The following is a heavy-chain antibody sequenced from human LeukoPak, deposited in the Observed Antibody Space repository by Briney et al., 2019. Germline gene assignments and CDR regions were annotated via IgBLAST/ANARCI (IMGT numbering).Heavy chain of an antibody. J-gene: IGHJ4*02. CDR2: IDSGGRSK. CDR1: GFTLSSYW. V-gene: IGHV3-74*01. CDR3: ARDRGYSPDY. Sequence: GGSLRLSCAASGFTLSSYWMHWVRQAPGKGLMEVSLIDSGGRSKSHADSVKARFTISRDKAKNTVYLQMNSLRAEDTAVYYCARDRGYSPDYWGQGTLVTVSS. D-gene: IGHD2-21*01.